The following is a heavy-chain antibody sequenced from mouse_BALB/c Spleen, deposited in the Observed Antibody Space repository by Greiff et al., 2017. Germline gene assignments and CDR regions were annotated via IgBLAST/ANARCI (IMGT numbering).Heavy chain of an antibody. D-gene: IGHD1-2*01. CDR3: AATATYAGFDY. CDR2: ISTYYGDA. Sequence: QVQLQQSGAELVRPGVSVKISCKGSGYTFTDYAMHWVKQSHAKSLEWIGVISTYYGDASYNQKFKGKATMTVDKSSSTAYMELARLTSEDSAIYYCAATATYAGFDYWGQGTTLTVSS. CDR1: GYTFTDYA. V-gene: IGHV1S137*01. J-gene: IGHJ2*01.